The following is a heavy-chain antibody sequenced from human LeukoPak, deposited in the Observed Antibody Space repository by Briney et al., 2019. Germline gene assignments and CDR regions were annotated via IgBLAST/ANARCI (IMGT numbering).Heavy chain of an antibody. Sequence: SETLSLTCTVSGYSISSGYYWGWIRQPPGKGLEWIGSIYYSGSTYYNPSLKSRVTISLDTSKNQFSLKLSSVTAADTAVYYCARDNTALVISDYYYMDVWGKGTTVTVSS. CDR2: IYYSGST. CDR1: GYSISSGYY. CDR3: ARDNTALVISDYYYMDV. V-gene: IGHV4-38-2*02. D-gene: IGHD5-18*01. J-gene: IGHJ6*03.